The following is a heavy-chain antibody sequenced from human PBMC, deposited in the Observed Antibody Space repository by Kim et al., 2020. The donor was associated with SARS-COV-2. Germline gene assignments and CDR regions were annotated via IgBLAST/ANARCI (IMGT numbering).Heavy chain of an antibody. CDR1: GDSVSSNNAA. D-gene: IGHD6-13*01. J-gene: IGHJ5*02. CDR2: TYYRSKWYY. V-gene: IGHV6-1*01. CDR3: AREVAIAGSCMDP. Sequence: SQTLSLTCAISGDSVSSNNAAWNWIRQSPSRGLEWLGRTYYRSKWYYDYAVSVKSRITINPDTSKNQFSLQLNSVTPEDTALYYCAREVAIAGSCMDPWGQGTLVTVSS.